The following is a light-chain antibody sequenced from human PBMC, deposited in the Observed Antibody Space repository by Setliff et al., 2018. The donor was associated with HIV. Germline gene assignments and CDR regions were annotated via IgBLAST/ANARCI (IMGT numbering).Light chain of an antibody. V-gene: IGLV2-23*02. CDR2: EVS. Sequence: QSVLTQPASVSGSPGQSITISCTGTSSDVGSYNLVSWYQQHPGKAPKLMIYEVSKRPSGVSNRFSGSKSGNTAYLTISGLQAEDEADYYCCSYAGSSTLVFGGGTK. CDR1: SSDVGSYNL. J-gene: IGLJ2*01. CDR3: CSYAGSSTLV.